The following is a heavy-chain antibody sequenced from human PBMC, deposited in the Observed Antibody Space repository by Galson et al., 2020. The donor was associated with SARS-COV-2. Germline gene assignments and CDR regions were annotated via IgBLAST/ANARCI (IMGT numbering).Heavy chain of an antibody. V-gene: IGHV3-21*01. CDR2: ISSSSSYI. Sequence: GGSLRLSCAASGFTFSSYSMNWVRQAPGKGLEWVSSISSSSSYIYYADSVKGRFTISRDNAKNSLYLQMNSLRAEDTAMYYCAGGREIQLWFVQYWGQGTLVTVSS. CDR3: AGGREIQLWFVQY. CDR1: GFTFSSYS. D-gene: IGHD5-18*01. J-gene: IGHJ4*02.